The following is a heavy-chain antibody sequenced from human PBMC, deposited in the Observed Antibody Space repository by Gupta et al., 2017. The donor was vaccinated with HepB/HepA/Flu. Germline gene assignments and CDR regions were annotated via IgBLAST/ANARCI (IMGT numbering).Heavy chain of an antibody. CDR1: GGSISISRSY. CDR3: ARHSSGWYDPLDY. D-gene: IGHD6-19*01. J-gene: IGHJ4*02. CDR2: IYYSGST. V-gene: IGHV4-39*01. Sequence: QLQLQEPGPGLVTPWETLSLTCTVSGGSISISRSYWGWIRQPPGKGLEWIGSIYYSGSTYYNPSLKSRVTISVDTSKNQFSLKLSSVTAADTAVYYCARHSSGWYDPLDYWGQGTLVTVSS.